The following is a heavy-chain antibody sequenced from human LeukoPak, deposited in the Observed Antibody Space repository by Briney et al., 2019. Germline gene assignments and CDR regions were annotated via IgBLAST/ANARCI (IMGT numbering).Heavy chain of an antibody. D-gene: IGHD1-26*01. V-gene: IGHV3-15*07. Sequence: GGSLRLSCAASGFTFSNAWMNWVRQAPGKGLEWVGRIKSKTDGGTTDYAAPVKGRLTISRDNSKNTLYLQMNSLRVEDTAVYYCAKDAHSGSYFDYWGQGILVTVSS. CDR1: GFTFSNAW. CDR2: IKSKTDGGTT. J-gene: IGHJ4*01. CDR3: AKDAHSGSYFDY.